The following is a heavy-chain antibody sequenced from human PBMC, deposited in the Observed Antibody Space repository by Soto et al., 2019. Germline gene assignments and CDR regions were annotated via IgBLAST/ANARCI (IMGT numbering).Heavy chain of an antibody. CDR2: VSIGGST. J-gene: IGHJ4*02. V-gene: IGHV3-23*01. Sequence: DVQLLESGGGLVQPEGSLRLSCAASGFTFSSYAMGWVHQGPGKGLEWVAVVSIGGSTHYADSVRGRFTISRDNSKNTLSLQMNSLTAEDTAVYFCAKRRGAGGHFDCWGQGALVTVSS. D-gene: IGHD2-15*01. CDR3: AKRRGAGGHFDC. CDR1: GFTFSSYA.